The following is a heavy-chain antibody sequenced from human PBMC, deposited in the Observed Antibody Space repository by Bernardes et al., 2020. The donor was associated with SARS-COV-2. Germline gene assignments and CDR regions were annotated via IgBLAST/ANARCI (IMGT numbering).Heavy chain of an antibody. J-gene: IGHJ4*02. D-gene: IGHD3-3*01. CDR3: AGRITLFGVITAFFDR. CDR2: FDSEDGQT. CDR1: GYSLTELP. V-gene: IGHV1-24*01. Sequence: ASVKVSCKVFGYSLTELPIHWVRQAPGKGLEWTGGFDSEDGQTIHPQKSQARVTMIEDTSTDTAYMELNSLRSEDTAVYFCAGRITLFGVITAFFDRWGQGTLVTVSS.